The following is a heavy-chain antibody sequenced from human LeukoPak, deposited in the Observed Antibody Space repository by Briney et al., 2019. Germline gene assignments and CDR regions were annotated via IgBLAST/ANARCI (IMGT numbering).Heavy chain of an antibody. CDR2: ISYDGSNK. Sequence: GRSLRLSCAASGFTFSSYAMHWVRQAPGKGLEWVAVISYDGSNKYYADSVKGRFTISRDNSKNTLYLQMNSLRAEDTAVYYCAKDQDIVVVVAANLQNYYFDYWGQGTLVTVSS. J-gene: IGHJ4*02. D-gene: IGHD2-15*01. V-gene: IGHV3-30*04. CDR1: GFTFSSYA. CDR3: AKDQDIVVVVAANLQNYYFDY.